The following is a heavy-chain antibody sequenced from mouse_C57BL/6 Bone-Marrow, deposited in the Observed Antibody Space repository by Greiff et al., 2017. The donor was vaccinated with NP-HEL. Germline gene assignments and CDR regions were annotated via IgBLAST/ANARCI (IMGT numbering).Heavy chain of an antibody. Sequence: EVMLVESGGGLVQPGESLKLSCESNEYEFPSHDMSWVRKTPEKRLELVAAINSDGGSTYYPDTMERRFIISRDNTKKTLYLQMSSLRSEDTALYYCARRVFITTAGYDMDYWGQGTSVTVSS. J-gene: IGHJ4*01. D-gene: IGHD1-1*01. CDR3: ARRVFITTAGYDMDY. CDR2: INSDGGST. CDR1: EYEFPSHD. V-gene: IGHV5-2*03.